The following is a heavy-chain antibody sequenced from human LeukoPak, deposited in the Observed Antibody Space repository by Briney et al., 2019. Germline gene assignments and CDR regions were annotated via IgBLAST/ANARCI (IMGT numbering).Heavy chain of an antibody. V-gene: IGHV3-30*02. Sequence: EPGGSLRLSCAASGFTFSTQGMHWVRQAPVKVLEWLAFIRYDGSNKYYADSVKGRFTISRDNSKNTLYLQMNSLRAEDTAVYYCATYPRANAYWGQGTLVTVSS. CDR2: IRYDGSNK. J-gene: IGHJ4*02. CDR3: ATYPRANAY. CDR1: GFTFSTQG.